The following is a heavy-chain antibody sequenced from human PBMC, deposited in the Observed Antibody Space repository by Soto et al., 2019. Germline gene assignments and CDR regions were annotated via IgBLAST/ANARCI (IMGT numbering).Heavy chain of an antibody. J-gene: IGHJ4*02. CDR3: ARDGGKQMFLYPLAH. Sequence: QGQLGQSGPEVKKPGSAVKVSFKASGDSVRMYGFSWVRQAPGQGLEWMGGIIPCFGTANYAQKFQDRVTITAADSTNTVYLELSNLRQEYTAIYFSARDGGKQMFLYPLAHWGQGGLVTVSS. D-gene: IGHD1-26*01. CDR1: GDSVRMYG. V-gene: IGHV1-69*12. CDR2: IIPCFGTA.